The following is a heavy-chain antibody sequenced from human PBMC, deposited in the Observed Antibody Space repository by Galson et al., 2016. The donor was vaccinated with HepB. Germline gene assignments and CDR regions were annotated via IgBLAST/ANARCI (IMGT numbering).Heavy chain of an antibody. Sequence: SVKVSCKASGYTFTNNAIHWVRQAPGQGLEWMGWITAGNGNTKYSEKFQGRLTLTRDTSASTAYMELSSLTSGDAAVYYFTVYQVQYLRSFDVWGQGTMVTVFS. J-gene: IGHJ3*01. CDR2: ITAGNGNT. V-gene: IGHV1-3*01. CDR3: TVYQVQYLRSFDV. CDR1: GYTFTNNA. D-gene: IGHD2-2*02.